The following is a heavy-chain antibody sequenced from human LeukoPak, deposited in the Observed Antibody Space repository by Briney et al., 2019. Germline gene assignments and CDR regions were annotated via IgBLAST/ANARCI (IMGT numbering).Heavy chain of an antibody. CDR3: ARDSGTHVN. Sequence: GGALRLSCAASGFTFSSYWMSWVRRAPGKGLEWVANMNQDGSEKYYVDSVKGRFTISRDNAKNSLYLQMNSLRAEDTAVYYCARDSGTHVNWGQGTLVTVSS. V-gene: IGHV3-7*05. CDR1: GFTFSSYW. CDR2: MNQDGSEK. D-gene: IGHD2/OR15-2a*01. J-gene: IGHJ4*02.